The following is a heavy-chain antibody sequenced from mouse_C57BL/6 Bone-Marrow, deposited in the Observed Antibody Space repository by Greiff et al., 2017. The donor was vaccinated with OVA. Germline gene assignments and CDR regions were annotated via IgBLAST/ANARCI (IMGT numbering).Heavy chain of an antibody. V-gene: IGHV5-9-1*02. CDR3: TRDQVITTVVGGDWYFDV. CDR1: GFTFSSYA. J-gene: IGHJ1*03. CDR2: ISRGGDYI. Sequence: EVQLVESGEGLVKPGGSLKLSCAASGFTFSSYAMSWVRQTPEQRLEWVAYISRGGDYIYYADTVKGRFTISRDNARNTLYLQMSSLKSEDTAMYYCTRDQVITTVVGGDWYFDVWGTGTTVTVSS. D-gene: IGHD1-1*01.